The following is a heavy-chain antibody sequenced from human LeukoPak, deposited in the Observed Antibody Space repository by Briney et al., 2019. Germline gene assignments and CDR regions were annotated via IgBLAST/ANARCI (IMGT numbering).Heavy chain of an antibody. Sequence: GGSLRLSCAASGFTFDDYAMHWVRQAPGKGLEWVSGISWNSGSIGYADSVKGRFTISRDNAKNSLYLQMNSLRAEDTALYYCAKGEAYCDSSGYYPFDYWGQGTLVTVSS. CDR3: AKGEAYCDSSGYYPFDY. D-gene: IGHD3-22*01. CDR2: ISWNSGSI. V-gene: IGHV3-9*01. J-gene: IGHJ4*02. CDR1: GFTFDDYA.